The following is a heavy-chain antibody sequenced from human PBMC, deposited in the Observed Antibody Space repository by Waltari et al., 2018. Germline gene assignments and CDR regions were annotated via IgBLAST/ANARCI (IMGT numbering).Heavy chain of an antibody. CDR3: AKLWWGIYYYGMDV. Sequence: EVQLAESGGGLVQPGGSLRLSCATSGFTFSTYSMNWVRQAPGKGLEWIAYISSLSRGIYYADSVKGRFTISRDNSKNTIYVQMNSLSADDTAVYYCAKLWWGIYYYGMDVWGQGTAVTVS. D-gene: IGHD2-15*01. CDR1: GFTFSTYS. V-gene: IGHV3-48*01. J-gene: IGHJ6*02. CDR2: ISSLSRGI.